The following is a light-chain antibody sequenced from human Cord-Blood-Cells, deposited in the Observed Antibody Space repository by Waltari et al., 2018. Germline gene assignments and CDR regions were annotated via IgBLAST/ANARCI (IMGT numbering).Light chain of an antibody. Sequence: DIQMTQSPSSLSASVGDRVTITCRASQSISSYLNWYQQKPGKAPKLLIYAASSLQSGVPSMFGGSASRTDFTLTISSLQPEDFATYYYQQSYSTPWTFGQGTKVEIK. CDR2: AAS. J-gene: IGKJ1*01. V-gene: IGKV1-39*01. CDR1: QSISSY. CDR3: QQSYSTPWT.